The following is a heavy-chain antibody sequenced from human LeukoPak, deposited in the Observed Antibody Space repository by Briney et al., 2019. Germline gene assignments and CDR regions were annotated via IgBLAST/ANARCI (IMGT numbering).Heavy chain of an antibody. Sequence: ASVKVSCKASGYSFTAYYMHWVRQAPGQGLEWMGWINPNSGGTNYAQKFQGRVTMTRDTSISTAYMELSRLRSDDAAVYYCARDRSPAPGRSYGRGHFDYWGQGTLVTVSS. CDR1: GYSFTAYY. D-gene: IGHD5-18*01. CDR3: ARDRSPAPGRSYGRGHFDY. V-gene: IGHV1-2*02. CDR2: INPNSGGT. J-gene: IGHJ4*02.